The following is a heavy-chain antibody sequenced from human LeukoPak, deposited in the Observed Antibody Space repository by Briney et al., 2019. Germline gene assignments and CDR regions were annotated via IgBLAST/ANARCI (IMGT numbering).Heavy chain of an antibody. CDR1: GFTFRSSW. D-gene: IGHD3-3*01. J-gene: IGHJ4*02. CDR3: AREDWFYFDY. V-gene: IGHV3-7*05. CDR2: INQDGSNK. Sequence: QTGGSLRLSCAASGFTFRSSWMSWVRQAPGKGLEWVACINQDGSNKHYLGSVRDRFTISRDNAENSLYLQINSLRVEDTAVYYCAREDWFYFDYWGQGTPVAVSS.